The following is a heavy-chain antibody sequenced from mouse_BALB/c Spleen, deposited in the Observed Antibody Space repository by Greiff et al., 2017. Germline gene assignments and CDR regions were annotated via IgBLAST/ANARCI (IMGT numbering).Heavy chain of an antibody. Sequence: VQLQQSGAELVRPGTSVKVSCKASGYAFTNYLIEWVKQRPGQGLEWIGVINPGSGGTNYNQKFKDKATLTVDKSSSTAYMQLSSPTSEDSAVYYCTTDYYGSSHWYFDVWGAGTTVTVSS. CDR3: TTDYYGSSHWYFDV. D-gene: IGHD1-1*01. CDR2: INPGSGGT. CDR1: GYAFTNYL. V-gene: IGHV1-54*01. J-gene: IGHJ1*01.